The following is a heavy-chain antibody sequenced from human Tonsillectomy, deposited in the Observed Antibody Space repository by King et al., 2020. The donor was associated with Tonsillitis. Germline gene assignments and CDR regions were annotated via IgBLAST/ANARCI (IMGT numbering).Heavy chain of an antibody. J-gene: IGHJ4*02. CDR1: GFTFSGYW. V-gene: IGHV3-74*01. CDR3: ARTDYFDD. CDR2: SHGVGSSD. Sequence: VQLVESGGGLVQPGGYLRLSCAASGFTFSGYWIHWVRQTPGKGLVLVLRSHGVGSSDDYADSVKGRFTISRDNAKNTLYLQMNGLRPEDTAVYYCARTDYFDDWGQGTLVTVCS.